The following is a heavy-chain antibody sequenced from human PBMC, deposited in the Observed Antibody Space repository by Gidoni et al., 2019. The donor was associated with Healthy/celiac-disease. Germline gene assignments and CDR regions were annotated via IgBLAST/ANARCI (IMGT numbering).Heavy chain of an antibody. J-gene: IGHJ6*02. CDR3: ARDTYSGSYYRDYYYGMDV. Sequence: QVQLVESGGGVVQPGRSLRPSCAASGFTFSSYGMHWVRQAPGKGLGWVAVIWYDGSNKYYADSVKGRFTISRDNSKNTLYLQMNSLRAEDTAVYYCARDTYSGSYYRDYYYGMDVWGQGTTVTVSS. CDR2: IWYDGSNK. D-gene: IGHD1-26*01. CDR1: GFTFSSYG. V-gene: IGHV3-33*01.